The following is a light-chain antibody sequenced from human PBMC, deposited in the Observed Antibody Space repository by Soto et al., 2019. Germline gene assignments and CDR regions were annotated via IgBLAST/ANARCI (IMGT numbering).Light chain of an antibody. CDR1: QGIGTW. Sequence: DIQMTQSPSSVSASVGDRVTITCRASQGIGTWLAWYQQKPGKAPKLLIYAASSLQSGVPSRFSGSGSGTDFTLTISSLQSEDSATYYRQQANSFPPGFGPGTKVDIK. J-gene: IGKJ3*01. CDR3: QQANSFPPG. CDR2: AAS. V-gene: IGKV1D-12*01.